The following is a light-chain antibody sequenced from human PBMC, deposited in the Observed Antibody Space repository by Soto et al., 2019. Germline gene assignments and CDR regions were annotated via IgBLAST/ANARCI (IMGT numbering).Light chain of an antibody. CDR1: QSVSSY. CDR2: GAS. Sequence: EIVTTQSPATLSVSPGGRATLSCRASQSVSSYLAWYQQKPGQAPRLLIYGASTRATGIPARFSGSGSGTEFTLTISSLQSEDFAVYYCQQYNNWPPAFGQGTRLEIK. V-gene: IGKV3-15*01. J-gene: IGKJ5*01. CDR3: QQYNNWPPA.